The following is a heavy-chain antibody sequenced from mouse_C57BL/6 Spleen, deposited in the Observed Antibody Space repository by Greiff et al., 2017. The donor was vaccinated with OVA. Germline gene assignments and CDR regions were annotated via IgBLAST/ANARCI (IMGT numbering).Heavy chain of an antibody. D-gene: IGHD2-4*01. J-gene: IGHJ4*01. V-gene: IGHV1-64*01. CDR3: ARSLYYDYDHYYAMDY. CDR2: IHPNSGST. CDR1: GYTFTSYW. Sequence: QVQLQQPGAELVKPGASVKLSCKASGYTFTSYWMHWVKQRPGQGLEWIGMIHPNSGSTNYNEKFKSKATLTVDKSSSTAYMQLSSLTSEDSAVYYCARSLYYDYDHYYAMDYWGQGTSVTVSS.